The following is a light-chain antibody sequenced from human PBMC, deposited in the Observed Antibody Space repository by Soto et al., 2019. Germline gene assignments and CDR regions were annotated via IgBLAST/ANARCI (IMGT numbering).Light chain of an antibody. V-gene: IGKV1-39*01. CDR3: QQSYLVPIT. CDR1: QSIRTF. J-gene: IGKJ4*01. CDR2: AAS. Sequence: DIQMTQSPFSLSASVGDRVTITCRASQSIRTFLNWYQQKPGKAPKLLIYAASTLQSGVPSRFIGGGSGTDFTLTISTLQPEDFATYYCQQSYLVPITFGGGTKVEIK.